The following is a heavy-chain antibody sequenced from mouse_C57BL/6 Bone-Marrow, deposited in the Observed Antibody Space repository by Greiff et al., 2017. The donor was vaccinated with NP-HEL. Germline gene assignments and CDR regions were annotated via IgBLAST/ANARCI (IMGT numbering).Heavy chain of an antibody. Sequence: QVQLQQSGAELVKPGASVTISCKASGYAFSSYWMNWVKQRPGKGLEWIGQIYPGDGDTNYNGKFKGKATLTADKSSSTAYMQLSSLTSEDSAVYFGARWGMVSTGYYAMDYWGQGTSVTVSS. J-gene: IGHJ4*01. D-gene: IGHD2-10*02. CDR2: IYPGDGDT. CDR3: ARWGMVSTGYYAMDY. CDR1: GYAFSSYW. V-gene: IGHV1-80*01.